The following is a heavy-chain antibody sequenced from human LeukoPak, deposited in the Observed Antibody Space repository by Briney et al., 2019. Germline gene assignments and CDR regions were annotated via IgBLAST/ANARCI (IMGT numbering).Heavy chain of an antibody. J-gene: IGHJ6*02. CDR2: ITSDSSSI. V-gene: IGHV3-48*04. D-gene: IGHD3-10*01. CDR3: ARPGGSGSYDYYYGMDV. CDR1: GFTFDDYA. Sequence: GGSLRLSCAASGFTFDDYAMHWVRQAPGKGLEWVSYITSDSSSIYYADSVKGRFTISRDNAKNSLYLQMNSLRAEDTAVYYCARPGGSGSYDYYYGMDVWGQGTTVTVSS.